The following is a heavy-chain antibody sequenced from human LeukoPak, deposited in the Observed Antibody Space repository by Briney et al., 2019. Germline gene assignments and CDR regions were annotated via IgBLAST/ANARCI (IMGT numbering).Heavy chain of an antibody. CDR2: INPNSGGT. CDR3: ARGEQLVAYNY. J-gene: IGHJ4*02. D-gene: IGHD6-6*01. V-gene: IGHV1-2*02. Sequence: ASVKVSCKGSGYTFTNSYMHWVRQAPGQGLEWMGWINPNSGGTNYAQKFQGRVTMTRDTSISTAYMELSRLRSDDTAVYYCARGEQLVAYNYWGQGTLVTVSS. CDR1: GYTFTNSY.